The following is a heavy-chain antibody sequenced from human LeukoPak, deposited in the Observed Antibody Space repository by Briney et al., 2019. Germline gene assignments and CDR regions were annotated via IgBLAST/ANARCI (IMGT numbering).Heavy chain of an antibody. CDR2: IYTSGST. CDR3: ARAPDWRFGELFDF. CDR1: GGSFSGYY. J-gene: IGHJ4*02. D-gene: IGHD3-10*01. Sequence: SETLSLTCAVYGGSFSGYYWSWIRQPPGKGLEWIGRIYTSGSTNYNPSLKSRVTISVDTSKNQFSLKLSSVTAADTAIYYCARAPDWRFGELFDFWGQGTLVTVSS. V-gene: IGHV4-59*10.